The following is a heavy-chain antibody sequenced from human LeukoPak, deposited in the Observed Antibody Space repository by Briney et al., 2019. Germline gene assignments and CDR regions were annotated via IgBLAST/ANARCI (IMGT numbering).Heavy chain of an antibody. CDR2: IYYSGST. CDR3: ARTACSSTSCYTNYYFDY. D-gene: IGHD2-2*02. J-gene: IGHJ4*02. Sequence: PSETLSLTCTVSGGSISSYYWSWLRQPPGKGLEWIVYIYYSGSTNYNPSLKSRVTISVDTSKNQFSLKLSSVTAADTAVYYCARTACSSTSCYTNYYFDYWGQGTLVTVSS. V-gene: IGHV4-59*01. CDR1: GGSISSYY.